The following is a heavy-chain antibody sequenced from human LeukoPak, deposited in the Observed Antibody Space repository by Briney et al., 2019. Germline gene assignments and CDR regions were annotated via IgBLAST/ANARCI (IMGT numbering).Heavy chain of an antibody. D-gene: IGHD5-12*01. CDR1: GFTFGSFV. Sequence: GSLRLSCAASGFTFGSFVMSWVRQAPGKGLEWVSDISGSGGGTYYADSVKGRFTISRGNSKNTLYLQMNSLRAEDTAVYYCAKAANVDIVATIPANLDFWGQGTLVTVSS. J-gene: IGHJ4*02. CDR3: AKAANVDIVATIPANLDF. V-gene: IGHV3-23*01. CDR2: ISGSGGGT.